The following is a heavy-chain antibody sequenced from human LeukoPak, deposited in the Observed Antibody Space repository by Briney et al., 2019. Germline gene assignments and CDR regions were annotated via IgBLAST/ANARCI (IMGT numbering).Heavy chain of an antibody. Sequence: SGTLSLTCAVSGGSISSSNWWSWVRQPPGKGLEWIGEIYHSGSTNYNPSLKSRVTISVDKSKNQFSLKLSSVTAADTAVYYCASKNYYDSSGYYNDAFDIWGQGTMVTVSS. CDR2: IYHSGST. V-gene: IGHV4-4*02. D-gene: IGHD3-22*01. CDR3: ASKNYYDSSGYYNDAFDI. J-gene: IGHJ3*02. CDR1: GGSISSSNW.